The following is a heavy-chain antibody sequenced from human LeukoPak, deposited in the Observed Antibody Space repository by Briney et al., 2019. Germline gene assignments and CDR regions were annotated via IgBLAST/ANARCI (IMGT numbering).Heavy chain of an antibody. V-gene: IGHV1-69*13. CDR3: ASVQSVVDYDFWSGYYVFDY. J-gene: IGHJ4*02. Sequence: SVKVSCKASGYTFTYYGMSWVRQAPGQGLEWMGGIIPIFGTANYAQKFQGRVTITADESTSTAYMELSSLRSEDTAVYYCASVQSVVDYDFWSGYYVFDYWGQGTLVTVSS. CDR2: IIPIFGTA. D-gene: IGHD3-3*01. CDR1: GYTFTYYG.